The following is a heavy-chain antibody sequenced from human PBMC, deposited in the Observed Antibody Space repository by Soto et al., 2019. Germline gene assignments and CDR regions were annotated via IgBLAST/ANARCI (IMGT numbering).Heavy chain of an antibody. CDR3: ARGLYCSSTACHASGYYGMDV. Sequence: GGSLRLSCAASGFTFSYFGMHWVRQAPGKGLEWVAVIWYDGRNKYFADSVKGRFNISRDNSKNTLYLQMNGLRAEDTAVYYCARGLYCSSTACHASGYYGMDVWGHGTTVTVSS. CDR2: IWYDGRNK. V-gene: IGHV3-33*01. J-gene: IGHJ6*02. CDR1: GFTFSYFG. D-gene: IGHD2-2*01.